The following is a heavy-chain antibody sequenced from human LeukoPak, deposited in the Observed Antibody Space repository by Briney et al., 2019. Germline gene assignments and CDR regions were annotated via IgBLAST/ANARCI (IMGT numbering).Heavy chain of an antibody. Sequence: SETLSLTCTVSGGSISNYYWSWIRQPPGKGLEWIGYIYYSGSTNYNPSLKSRVTISVDTSKNQFSLKLSSVTAADTAVYYCARVETGRSYFDYWGQGTLVTVSS. CDR2: IYYSGST. D-gene: IGHD1-14*01. CDR1: GGSISNYY. V-gene: IGHV4-59*01. CDR3: ARVETGRSYFDY. J-gene: IGHJ4*02.